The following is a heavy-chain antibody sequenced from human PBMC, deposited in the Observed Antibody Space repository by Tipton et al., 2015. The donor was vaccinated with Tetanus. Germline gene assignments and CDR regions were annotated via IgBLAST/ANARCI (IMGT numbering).Heavy chain of an antibody. CDR2: ISYSSTSI. J-gene: IGHJ5*01. V-gene: IGHV3-48*02. CDR1: GFSFRDFG. D-gene: IGHD2-21*01. CDR3: VRRGEARANWFDS. Sequence: SLRLSCAGSGFSFRDFGMNWVRQAPGKGPEWVSYISYSSTSIYYADPVKGRFVVSRDNAKNSLYLQMNTLRDDDTAVYYCVRRGEARANWFDSWGQGTLVTVSS.